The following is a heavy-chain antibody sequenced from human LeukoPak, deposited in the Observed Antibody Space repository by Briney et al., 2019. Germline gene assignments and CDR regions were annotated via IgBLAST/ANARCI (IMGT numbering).Heavy chain of an antibody. CDR1: GFTFSSYA. Sequence: PGASLRLSCAASGFTFSSYAMSWVRQAPGKGLEWVSAISGSGDSTYYADSVKGRFTISRDNSKNTLYLQMNSLRAEDTAVYYCAKVGLRYFDWLLSLFDYWGQGTLVTVSS. CDR3: AKVGLRYFDWLLSLFDY. J-gene: IGHJ4*02. D-gene: IGHD3-9*01. V-gene: IGHV3-23*01. CDR2: ISGSGDST.